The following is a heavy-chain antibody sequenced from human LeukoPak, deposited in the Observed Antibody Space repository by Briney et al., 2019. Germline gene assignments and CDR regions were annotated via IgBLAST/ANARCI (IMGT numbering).Heavy chain of an antibody. V-gene: IGHV1-46*01. Sequence: EASVKVSCKASGYTFTSYYMHWVRQAPGQGLEWMGIINPSGGSTSYAQKFQGRVTMTRDTSTSTVYMELSSLRSEDTAVYYCAREKDIVVVPAAEGPFDYWGQGTLVTVSS. CDR1: GYTFTSYY. CDR2: INPSGGST. CDR3: AREKDIVVVPAAEGPFDY. J-gene: IGHJ4*02. D-gene: IGHD2-2*01.